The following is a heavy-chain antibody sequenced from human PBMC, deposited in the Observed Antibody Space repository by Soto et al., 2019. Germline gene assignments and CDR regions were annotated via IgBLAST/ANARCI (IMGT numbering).Heavy chain of an antibody. J-gene: IGHJ6*02. D-gene: IGHD3-3*01. Sequence: SATLSLTCTVSGGSISSGGYYCRWIRQHPGKGLEWIGYIYYSVSTYYNPSLKSRVTISVDTSKNQFSLKLYSVTAADRAVYYGVRSRGGDYDFWSGYYLQHYGMDVWGQGTTVT. CDR1: GGSISSGGYY. CDR3: VRSRGGDYDFWSGYYLQHYGMDV. V-gene: IGHV4-31*03. CDR2: IYYSVST.